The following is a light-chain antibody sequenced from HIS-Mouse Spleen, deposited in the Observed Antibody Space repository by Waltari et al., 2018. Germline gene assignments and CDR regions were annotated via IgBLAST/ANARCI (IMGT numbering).Light chain of an antibody. CDR3: QQSYSTPFT. V-gene: IGKV1-39*01. Sequence: DIQMTQSPSSLSASVGDRVTITCRASQIISSYLNWYKQKPGTAPKLLIYAASSLQSGVPSRFSGSGSGTDFTLTISSLQPEDFATYYCQQSYSTPFTFGPGTKVDIK. J-gene: IGKJ3*01. CDR2: AAS. CDR1: QIISSY.